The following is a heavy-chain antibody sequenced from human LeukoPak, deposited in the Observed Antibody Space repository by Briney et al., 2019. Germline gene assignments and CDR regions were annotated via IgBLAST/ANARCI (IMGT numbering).Heavy chain of an antibody. CDR1: GGSISSYY. CDR3: ARGVGYGSPYYFDY. D-gene: IGHD3-10*01. J-gene: IGHJ4*02. V-gene: IGHV4-59*01. Sequence: PSETLSLTCTVSGGSISSYYWSWIRQPPGKGLEWIGYIYYSGSTNYNPSLKSRVTISVDTSKNQFSLKLSSVTAADTAVYYCARGVGYGSPYYFDYWGQGTLVTVSS. CDR2: IYYSGST.